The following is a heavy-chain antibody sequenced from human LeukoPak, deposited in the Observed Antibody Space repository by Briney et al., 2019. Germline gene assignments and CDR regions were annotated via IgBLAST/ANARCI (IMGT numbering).Heavy chain of an antibody. CDR3: ASGGVTTSLDY. CDR2: IIPIFGTA. J-gene: IGHJ4*02. D-gene: IGHD4-17*01. V-gene: IGHV1-69*05. CDR1: GGTFSSYA. Sequence: ASVKVSCKASGGTFSSYAISWARQAPGQGLEWMGGIIPIFGTANYAQKFQGRVTITTDESTSTAYMELSSLRSEDTAVYYCASGGVTTSLDYWGQGTLVTVSS.